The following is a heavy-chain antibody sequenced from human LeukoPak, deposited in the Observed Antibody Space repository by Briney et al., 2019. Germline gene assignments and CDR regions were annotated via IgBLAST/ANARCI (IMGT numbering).Heavy chain of an antibody. Sequence: VKVSCKASGYTFTGYYMHWVRQAPGQGLGWMGRINPNSGGTNYAQKFQGRVTMTRDTSISTAYMELSRLRSDDTAVYYCARQYSSSWYRFDPWGQGTLVTVSS. V-gene: IGHV1-2*06. J-gene: IGHJ5*02. CDR3: ARQYSSSWYRFDP. D-gene: IGHD6-13*01. CDR2: INPNSGGT. CDR1: GYTFTGYY.